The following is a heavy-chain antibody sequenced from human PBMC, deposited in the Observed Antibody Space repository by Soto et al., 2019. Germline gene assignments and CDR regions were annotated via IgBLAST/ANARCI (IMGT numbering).Heavy chain of an antibody. D-gene: IGHD1-26*01. Sequence: QLQLHVSGSGLVKPSQTLSLTCTVSGASIPYGGYSWRWIRQTPGKGLEWIGYINHLDTTFSNPSFESRLPLSVARAKNQFSLNLNSMSAADRAVYFCARGGGSDSFDYWGQGILFTVSS. CDR2: INHLDTT. CDR3: ARGGGSDSFDY. J-gene: IGHJ4*02. V-gene: IGHV4-30-2*01. CDR1: GASIPYGGYS.